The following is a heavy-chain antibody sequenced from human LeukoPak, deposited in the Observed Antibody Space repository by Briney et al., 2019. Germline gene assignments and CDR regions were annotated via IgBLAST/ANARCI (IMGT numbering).Heavy chain of an antibody. V-gene: IGHV4-34*01. CDR1: GGSFSGYY. CDR3: ARVIAAAGTFYYYMDV. CDR2: INHSGST. Sequence: SETLSLTCAVYGGSFSGYYWSWIRQPPGKGLEWIGEINHSGSTNYNPSLKSRVTMSVDTSKNQFSLKLSSVTAADTAVYYCARVIAAAGTFYYYMDVWGKGTTVTISS. D-gene: IGHD6-13*01. J-gene: IGHJ6*03.